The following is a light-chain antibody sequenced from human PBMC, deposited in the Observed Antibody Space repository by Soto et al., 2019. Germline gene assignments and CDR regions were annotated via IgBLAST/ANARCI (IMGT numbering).Light chain of an antibody. CDR3: QQYNNWPRT. CDR1: QSVSTN. CDR2: GAS. J-gene: IGKJ1*01. Sequence: ETVMTQSPATLSVSPGERATLSCRASQSVSTNLAWYQQKPGQAPRLLIYGASTRAAAIPARFSGSGSGTEFTLTISSLQSEDFAVYYCQQYNNWPRTFGQGTKVEIK. V-gene: IGKV3-15*01.